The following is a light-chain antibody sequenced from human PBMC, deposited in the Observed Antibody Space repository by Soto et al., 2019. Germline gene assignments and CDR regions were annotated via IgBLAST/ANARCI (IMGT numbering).Light chain of an antibody. CDR3: QQYGSSPWT. Sequence: EIVLTQSPGTLSLSPGERATLSCRASQSVSSSFLAWYQQKPGQAPRLLIYGASSRATGIPDRFSGSGSVTNFTLTISGLEPEDFAVYFFQQYGSSPWTFGQGTEVEFK. CDR2: GAS. V-gene: IGKV3-20*01. J-gene: IGKJ1*01. CDR1: QSVSSSF.